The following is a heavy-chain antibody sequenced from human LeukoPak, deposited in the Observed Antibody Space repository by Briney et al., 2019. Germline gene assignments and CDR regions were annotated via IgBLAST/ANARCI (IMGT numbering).Heavy chain of an antibody. D-gene: IGHD5-18*01. J-gene: IGHJ4*02. CDR1: GGSFSGYY. CDR3: ARGRWIQLWSPPPPIYFAY. CDR2: INHSGST. Sequence: SETLSLTCAVYGGSFSGYYWSWIRQPPGKGLEWIGEINHSGSTNYNPSLKSRVTISVDTSKNQFSLKLSSVTAADTAVYYCARGRWIQLWSPPPPIYFAYGGKEPLFPVS. V-gene: IGHV4-34*01.